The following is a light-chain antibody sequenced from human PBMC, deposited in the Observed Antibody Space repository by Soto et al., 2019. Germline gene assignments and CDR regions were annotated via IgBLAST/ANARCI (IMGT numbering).Light chain of an antibody. Sequence: EIVLTQSPVTLSLSPGERATLSCRASQSVSGYVAWYQQKPGQAPRLLIYDASSRANGIPARFTGSGSRTDFSLTISSLEPEDFAVYYCQQRGTWPTFGQGTRVEI. J-gene: IGKJ1*01. CDR3: QQRGTWPT. CDR1: QSVSGY. V-gene: IGKV3-11*01. CDR2: DAS.